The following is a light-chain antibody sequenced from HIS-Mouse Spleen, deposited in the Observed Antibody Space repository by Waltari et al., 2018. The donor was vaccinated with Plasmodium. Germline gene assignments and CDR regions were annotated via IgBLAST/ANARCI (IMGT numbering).Light chain of an antibody. CDR3: MIWHSSAWV. V-gene: IGLV5-45*03. J-gene: IGLJ3*02. Sequence: QAVLTQPSSLSASPGASARLTCTLRSGINVGTYRIYWYQQKPGSPPQYLLRYKSDSDKQQGSGFPSRFSGSKDASANAGILLISGLQSEDEADYYCMIWHSSAWVFGGGTKLTVL. CDR2: YKSDSDK. CDR1: SGINVGTYR.